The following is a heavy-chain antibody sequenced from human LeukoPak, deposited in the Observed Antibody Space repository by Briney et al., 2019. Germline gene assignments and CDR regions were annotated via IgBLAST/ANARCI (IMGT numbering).Heavy chain of an antibody. CDR2: ISYDGSNK. CDR1: GFTFSGYG. CDR3: AKDASATFDY. J-gene: IGHJ4*02. D-gene: IGHD6-25*01. Sequence: PGRSLRLSCAASGFTFSGYGMHWVRQAPGEGLEWVAVISYDGSNKYYADSVKGRFTISRDNSKNTLYLQMNSLRAEDTAVYYCAKDASATFDYWGQGTLVSVSS. V-gene: IGHV3-30*18.